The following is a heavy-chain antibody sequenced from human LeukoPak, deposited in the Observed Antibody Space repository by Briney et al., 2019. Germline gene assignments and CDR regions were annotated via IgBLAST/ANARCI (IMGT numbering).Heavy chain of an antibody. CDR2: IGTSGATT. CDR1: GFTFSTYV. V-gene: IGHV3-23*01. J-gene: IGHJ4*02. CDR3: ARIERCDY. Sequence: PGGSLRLSCVTSGFTFSTYVMGWVRKFPEKGLEWLSSIGTSGATTTYADSVKGRFTISRDNSENTLYLQMNSLRVEDTAEYYCARIERCDYWGQGTLVTVSS.